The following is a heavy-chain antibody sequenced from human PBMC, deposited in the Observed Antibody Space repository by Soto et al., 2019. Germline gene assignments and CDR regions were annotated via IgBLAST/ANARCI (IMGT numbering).Heavy chain of an antibody. CDR1: GYTFNNYF. CDR3: ARDLVPIWNYVGLAPGAQHWFDP. Sequence: QVQLVQSGAEVRKPGASVKVSCKASGYTFNNYFMHWVRQAPAQGLEWMGVITPSSGSTTYAQRFQGRRTMTRDTSTSTVDMELRSLRSEDTAVYFCARDLVPIWNYVGLAPGAQHWFDPWGQGTLVTVSS. J-gene: IGHJ5*02. CDR2: ITPSSGST. V-gene: IGHV1-46*02. D-gene: IGHD1-7*01.